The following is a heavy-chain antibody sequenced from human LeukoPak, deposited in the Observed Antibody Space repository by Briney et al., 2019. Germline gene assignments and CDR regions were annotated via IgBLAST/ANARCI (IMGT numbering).Heavy chain of an antibody. Sequence: GGSLRLSCAASGFTFSSYTMHWVRQAPGKGLEWVAVISYDGSTKYYADSVKGRFTISRDNSKNTLYLQMNSLRAEDTAVYYCARGYGRFLEWLSPFFDYWGQGTLVTVSS. J-gene: IGHJ4*02. CDR1: GFTFSSYT. D-gene: IGHD3-3*01. V-gene: IGHV3-30*04. CDR2: ISYDGSTK. CDR3: ARGYGRFLEWLSPFFDY.